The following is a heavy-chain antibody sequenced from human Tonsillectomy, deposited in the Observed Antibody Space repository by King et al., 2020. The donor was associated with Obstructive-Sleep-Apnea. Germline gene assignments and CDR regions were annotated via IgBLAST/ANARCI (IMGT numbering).Heavy chain of an antibody. Sequence: QLQESGPGLVKPSETLSLTCAVSVGSISSHYWSWIRQPPGKGLEWIGDINYSGSTNYNPSPTRRVTTSLDKSKNQFSLRLRCVAAADTAVYYCTRLRSVAGTRTPSFDVWRQGPLVTVSS. J-gene: IGHJ3*01. V-gene: IGHV4-59*08. CDR1: VGSISSHY. CDR3: TRLRSVAGTRTPSFDV. D-gene: IGHD6-19*01. CDR2: INYSGST.